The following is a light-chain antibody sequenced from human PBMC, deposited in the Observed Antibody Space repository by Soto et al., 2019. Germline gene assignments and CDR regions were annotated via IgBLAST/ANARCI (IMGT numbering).Light chain of an antibody. Sequence: QSVLTQPPSASGSPGQSVTISCTGTSSDVGGYNYVSWYQQQSGKAPKLMIYEVSKRPSGVPDRFSGSKSGNTASLTVSGLQAEDEAAYYCSLYAGSNTVVFGGGTKLTVL. CDR1: SSDVGGYNY. V-gene: IGLV2-8*01. CDR2: EVS. CDR3: SLYAGSNTVV. J-gene: IGLJ2*01.